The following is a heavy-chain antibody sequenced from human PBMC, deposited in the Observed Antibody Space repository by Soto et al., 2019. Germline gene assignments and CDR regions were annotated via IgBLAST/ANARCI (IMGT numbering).Heavy chain of an antibody. D-gene: IGHD1-26*01. CDR3: AREDGVVGSSSAFDH. Sequence: GGSLRLSCVFSGFTFSTYTMNWVRQSPGKGLEWVSSINGRSNYVYYADSVKGRFTISRDNAKNSLYLQMNRLRAEDTAIYYCAREDGVVGSSSAFDHWGLGTLVTVSS. V-gene: IGHV3-21*01. CDR1: GFTFSTYT. J-gene: IGHJ4*02. CDR2: INGRSNYV.